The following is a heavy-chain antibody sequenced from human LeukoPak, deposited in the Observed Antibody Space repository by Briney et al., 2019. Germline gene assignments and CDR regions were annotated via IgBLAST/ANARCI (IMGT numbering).Heavy chain of an antibody. V-gene: IGHV3-30-3*01. Sequence: PGRSLRLSCAASGFTFSSYAMHWVRQAPGKGLEWVAVISYDGSNKYYADSVKGRFTISRDNSKNTLYLQMNSLRAEDTAVYYCARDAGYNYDYWGQGTLVTVSS. CDR1: GFTFSSYA. J-gene: IGHJ4*02. CDR2: ISYDGSNK. CDR3: ARDAGYNYDY. D-gene: IGHD5-18*01.